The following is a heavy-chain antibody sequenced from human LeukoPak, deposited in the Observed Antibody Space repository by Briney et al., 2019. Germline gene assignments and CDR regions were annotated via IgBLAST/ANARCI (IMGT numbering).Heavy chain of an antibody. CDR1: GDSTRGYY. D-gene: IGHD2/OR15-2a*01. Sequence: NTSETLSLTCTVSGDSTRGYYWSWIRQPAGKGLEWIGRIYTSGSTKYNPSFQGRVTMSLDTSKNQFSLRLSSVTAADTAIYYCAKYKFGSDYFSNWGQGTLVTVSS. CDR3: AKYKFGSDYFSN. CDR2: IYTSGST. J-gene: IGHJ4*02. V-gene: IGHV4-4*07.